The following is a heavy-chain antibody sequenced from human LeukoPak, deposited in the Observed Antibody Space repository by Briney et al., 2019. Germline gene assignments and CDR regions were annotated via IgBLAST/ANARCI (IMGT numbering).Heavy chain of an antibody. CDR1: GFPFNDYA. V-gene: IGHV3-43D*03. J-gene: IGHJ1*01. CDR3: AKGPGAAVGKRYIQH. CDR2: ISWDSGNT. D-gene: IGHD6-13*01. Sequence: GGSLRLSCAASGFPFNDYAMHWVPQAPGKGLEGVSLISWDSGNTYYAHSEKGRYTISRDNSKNSVSLQMNSLRAEDTALYYCAKGPGAAVGKRYIQHWGQGTLVTVSS.